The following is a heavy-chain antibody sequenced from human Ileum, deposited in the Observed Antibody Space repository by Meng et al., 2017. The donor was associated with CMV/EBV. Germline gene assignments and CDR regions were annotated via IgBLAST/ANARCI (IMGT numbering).Heavy chain of an antibody. CDR2: VYGSGTRT. CDR1: GLTFSTYS. J-gene: IGHJ4*02. V-gene: IGHV3-23*03. Sequence: GGSLRLSCSVSGLTFSTYSMNWVRQAPGKGLEWVAIVYGSGTRTIYAASVQGRFTISRDNSRDTVYLQMNSLRADDTGIYYCVKDRTPDSLFEFGFWGQGTPVTVSS. D-gene: IGHD1-14*01. CDR3: VKDRTPDSLFEFGF.